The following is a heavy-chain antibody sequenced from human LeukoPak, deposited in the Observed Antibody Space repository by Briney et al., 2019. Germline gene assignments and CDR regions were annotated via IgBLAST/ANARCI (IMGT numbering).Heavy chain of an antibody. D-gene: IGHD3-10*01. V-gene: IGHV3-73*01. CDR3: TTMVRGVIILDAVDY. Sequence: GGSLKLSCAASGFTFSGSAMHWGRPASGKRLEWVGRIRSKANSYATAYAASVKGRFTISRDGSKNTASLQMNSLKTEDTAVYYCTTMVRGVIILDAVDYWGQGTLVTVSS. J-gene: IGHJ4*02. CDR2: IRSKANSYAT. CDR1: GFTFSGSA.